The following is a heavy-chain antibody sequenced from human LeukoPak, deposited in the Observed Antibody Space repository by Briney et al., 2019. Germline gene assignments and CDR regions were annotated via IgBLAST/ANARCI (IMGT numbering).Heavy chain of an antibody. CDR1: GFTFSSYG. Sequence: PGGTLRLSCAASGFTFSSYGMSWVRQAPGKGLEWVSAISGSGGSTYYADSVKGRFTISRDNAKNSLYLQMNSLRAEDTAVYYCARAYCSGGSCTDYWGQGTLVTVSS. V-gene: IGHV3-23*01. CDR3: ARAYCSGGSCTDY. D-gene: IGHD2-15*01. J-gene: IGHJ4*02. CDR2: ISGSGGST.